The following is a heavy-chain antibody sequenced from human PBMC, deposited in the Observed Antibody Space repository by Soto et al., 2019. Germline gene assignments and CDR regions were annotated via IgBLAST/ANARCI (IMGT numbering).Heavy chain of an antibody. Sequence: ASVKVSCKASGYSFTDCHIHWVRQAPGQGLEWLRRINPKSGGTSTAQKFQGWGTMTTDTSISTASMELTRLTSDDTAIYYCARGDSTDCSNGVCSFFYNHDMDVWGQGTTVTVSS. V-gene: IGHV1-2*04. CDR3: ARGDSTDCSNGVCSFFYNHDMDV. CDR1: GYSFTDCH. J-gene: IGHJ6*02. D-gene: IGHD2-8*01. CDR2: INPKSGGT.